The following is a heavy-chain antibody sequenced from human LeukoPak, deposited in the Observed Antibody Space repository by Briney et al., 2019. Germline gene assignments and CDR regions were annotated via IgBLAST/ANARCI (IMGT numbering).Heavy chain of an antibody. Sequence: ASVKVSCKTSGYTFTSFAMHWVHQAPGQRLEWMGWINAGNGNTKYSQKFQGRVTITRDTSASTAYMELSSLRSEDTAVYYCARGLNIVVVPAATNYYYYGMDVWGQGTTVAVSS. V-gene: IGHV1-3*01. CDR2: INAGNGNT. CDR1: GYTFTSFA. CDR3: ARGLNIVVVPAATNYYYYGMDV. J-gene: IGHJ6*02. D-gene: IGHD2-2*01.